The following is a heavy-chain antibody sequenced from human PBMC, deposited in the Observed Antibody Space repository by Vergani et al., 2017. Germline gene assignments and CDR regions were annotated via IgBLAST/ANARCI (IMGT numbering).Heavy chain of an antibody. Sequence: QVQLVESGGGVVQPGGSLRLSCAASGFTFSSYSMHWVRQAPGKGLEWVAFIRDDGSNKYYADSVKGRFTISRDNSKNTLYLQMNSLRAEDTAVYYCAKVVVVVPAGRQGYYGMDVWGQGTTVTVSS. CDR3: AKVVVVVPAGRQGYYGMDV. D-gene: IGHD2-2*01. CDR1: GFTFSSYS. V-gene: IGHV3-30*02. CDR2: IRDDGSNK. J-gene: IGHJ6*02.